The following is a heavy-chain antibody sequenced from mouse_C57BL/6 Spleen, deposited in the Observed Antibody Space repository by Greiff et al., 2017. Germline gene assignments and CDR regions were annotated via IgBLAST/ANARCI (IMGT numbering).Heavy chain of an antibody. CDR2: ISDGGSYT. Sequence: EVKLVESGGGLVKPGGSLKLSCAASGFTFSSYAMSWVRQTPEKRLEWVATISDGGSYTYYPDNVKGRFTISRDNAKNNLYLQMSHLKSEDTAMYYCARDEETWFAYWGQGTLVTVSA. J-gene: IGHJ3*01. CDR1: GFTFSSYA. CDR3: ARDEETWFAY. V-gene: IGHV5-4*01.